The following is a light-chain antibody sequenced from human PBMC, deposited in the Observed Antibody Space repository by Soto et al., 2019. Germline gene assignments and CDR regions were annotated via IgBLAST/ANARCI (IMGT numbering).Light chain of an antibody. CDR1: QGVTPAY. CDR3: QQYGGSPLFT. CDR2: GAS. V-gene: IGKV3-20*01. J-gene: IGKJ3*01. Sequence: EIVLTQSPGTLSLSPGERATLSCRASQGVTPAYLAGYQHKPGQAPRRLIYGASNRASGIPDRFSSSGSGTDFTLTISRLEPEDFAVYSCQQYGGSPLFTFGPGTRVDFK.